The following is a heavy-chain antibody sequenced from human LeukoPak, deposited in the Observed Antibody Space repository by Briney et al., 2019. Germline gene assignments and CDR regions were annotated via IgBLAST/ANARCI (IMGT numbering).Heavy chain of an antibody. CDR3: AKDRGSGWEYNWFDP. J-gene: IGHJ5*02. V-gene: IGHV3-23*01. Sequence: GGSLRLSCAASGFTFNKFAMSWVRQAPGKGLEWVSAISGSGGSTYYADSVKGRFTISRDNSKNTLYLQMNSLRAEDTAVYYCAKDRGSGWEYNWFDPWGQGTLVTVSS. D-gene: IGHD6-19*01. CDR1: GFTFNKFA. CDR2: ISGSGGST.